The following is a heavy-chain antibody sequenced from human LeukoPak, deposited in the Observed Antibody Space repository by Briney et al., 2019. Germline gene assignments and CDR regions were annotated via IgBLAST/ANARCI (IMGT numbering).Heavy chain of an antibody. CDR2: ISYDGSNK. CDR1: GFTFSSYA. V-gene: IGHV3-30*04. J-gene: IGHJ3*02. Sequence: GGSLRLSCAASGFTFSSYAMHWVRQAPGKGLEWVAVISYDGSNKYYADSVKGRFTISRDNSKNTLYLQMNSLRAEDTAVYYCAREGLTLGEFHDAFDIWGQGTMVTVSS. CDR3: AREGLTLGEFHDAFDI. D-gene: IGHD3-10*01.